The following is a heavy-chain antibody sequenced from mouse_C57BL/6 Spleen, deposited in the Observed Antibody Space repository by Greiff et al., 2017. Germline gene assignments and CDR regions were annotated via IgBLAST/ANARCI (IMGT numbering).Heavy chain of an antibody. CDR1: GYTFTSYT. CDR2: INPSSGYT. D-gene: IGHD1-1*01. CDR3: ARGFATVVADYAMDY. Sequence: QVQLQQSGAELARPGASVKMSCKASGYTFTSYTMHWVKQRPGQGLEWIGYINPSSGYTKYNQKFKDKATLTADKSSSTAYMQLSSLTSEDSAVYYCARGFATVVADYAMDYWGQGTSVTVSS. J-gene: IGHJ4*01. V-gene: IGHV1-4*01.